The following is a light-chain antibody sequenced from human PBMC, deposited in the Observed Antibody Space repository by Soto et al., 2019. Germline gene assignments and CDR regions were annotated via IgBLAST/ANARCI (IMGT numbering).Light chain of an antibody. CDR1: QSVSSNY. CDR2: GAS. Sequence: EIVLTQSPGTRSLSPRERATLSCRASQSVSSNYLAWYQQKPGQAPRLLIYGASNRATGIPDRFSGSGSGTDFTLTISRLEPEDFAVYYCQQYGSSGTFGQGTKVDIK. V-gene: IGKV3-20*01. CDR3: QQYGSSGT. J-gene: IGKJ1*01.